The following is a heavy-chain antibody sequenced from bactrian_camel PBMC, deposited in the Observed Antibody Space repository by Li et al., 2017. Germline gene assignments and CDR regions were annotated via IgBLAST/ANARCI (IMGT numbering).Heavy chain of an antibody. CDR3: AARGIRNGGSWLPCLGY. V-gene: IGHV3S1*01. CDR2: IYTQNDNA. D-gene: IGHD6*01. J-gene: IGHJ6*01. Sequence: QVQLVESGGGSVQAGGSLRLSCAASGYTNSNIWIGWFRQEPGKEREGVAAIYTQNDNAYYSDSVQGRFTISQDNAKNTVYLQMNSLKTEDTAVYYCAARGIRNGGSWLPCLGYWGQGTQVTVS. CDR1: GYTNSNIW.